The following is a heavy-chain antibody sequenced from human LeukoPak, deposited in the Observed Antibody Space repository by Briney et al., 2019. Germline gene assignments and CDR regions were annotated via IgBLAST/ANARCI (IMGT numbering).Heavy chain of an antibody. V-gene: IGHV4-31*03. CDR3: ARVGTAGNYFDY. D-gene: IGHD1-1*01. J-gene: IGHJ4*02. Sequence: SQTLSLTCTVSGGSISSGGYYWSWIRQHPGKGLEWIGYIYYSGSTYYNPSLKSRVTISVDTSKNQFSLRLSSVTAADTAVYYCARVGTAGNYFDYWGQGTLVTVSS. CDR1: GGSISSGGYY. CDR2: IYYSGST.